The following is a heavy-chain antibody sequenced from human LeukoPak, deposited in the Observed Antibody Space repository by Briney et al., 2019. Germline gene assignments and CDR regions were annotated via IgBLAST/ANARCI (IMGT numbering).Heavy chain of an antibody. D-gene: IGHD6-13*01. CDR2: IYYSGST. CDR3: ARSLTWTAGGTKFDY. V-gene: IGHV4-30-4*01. CDR1: GGSISSGDYY. Sequence: PSETLSLTCTVSGGSISSGDYYWSWIRQPPGKGLEWIGYIYYSGSTYYDPSLKSRVTISVDTSKNQFSLKLSSVTAADTAVYYCARSLTWTAGGTKFDYWGQGTLVTVSS. J-gene: IGHJ4*02.